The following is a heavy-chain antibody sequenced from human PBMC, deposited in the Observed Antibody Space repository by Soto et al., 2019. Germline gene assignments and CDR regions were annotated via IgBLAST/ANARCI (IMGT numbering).Heavy chain of an antibody. J-gene: IGHJ4*02. CDR3: ARGASSGWPFDY. CDR2: IYYSGST. V-gene: IGHV4-59*01. Sequence: PSEALSVTCTVSGGSISSYYWSWIRQPPGKGLEWIGYIYYSGSTNYNPSLKSRVTISVDTSKNQFSMKLSSVTAADTAVYYCARGASSGWPFDYWGQGTLVTVSS. CDR1: GGSISSYY. D-gene: IGHD6-19*01.